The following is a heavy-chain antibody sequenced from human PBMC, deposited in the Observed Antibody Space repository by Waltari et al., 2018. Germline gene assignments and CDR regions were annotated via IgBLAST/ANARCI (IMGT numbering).Heavy chain of an antibody. D-gene: IGHD3-22*01. CDR1: CASIPASDFY. V-gene: IGHV4-39*01. CDR3: VRHDRIYSRGWSYLDH. J-gene: IGHJ4*01. Sequence: QESGPAVVKPAGTLSLTCAVSCASIPASDFYWGWVRQSPDKGLQWIGTVSTSGDPYYDSSLGSRVSISVDTPNNQFSLTLTSVTAADTSVYYCVRHDRIYSRGWSYLDHWGPGALVIVSS. CDR2: VSTSGDP.